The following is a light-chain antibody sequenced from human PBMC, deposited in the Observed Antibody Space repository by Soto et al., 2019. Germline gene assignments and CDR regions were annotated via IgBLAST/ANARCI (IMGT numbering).Light chain of an antibody. Sequence: AIQMTQSPSSLSASVGDRVTITCRASQGIRDDLAWYQQKPGKAPKLLIYSASSLPSGVPSRFRGSGSGTEFTLTISSLQPEDLATYFCLHDYEFPFTFGPGTRVDIK. CDR1: QGIRDD. CDR3: LHDYEFPFT. CDR2: SAS. V-gene: IGKV1-6*01. J-gene: IGKJ3*01.